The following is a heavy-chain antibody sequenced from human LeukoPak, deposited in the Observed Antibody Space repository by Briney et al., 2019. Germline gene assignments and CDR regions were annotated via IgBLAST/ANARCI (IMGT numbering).Heavy chain of an antibody. CDR1: GGSFSGYY. CDR3: ARTIVVVVAATPGWFDP. J-gene: IGHJ5*02. CDR2: INHSGST. V-gene: IGHV4-34*01. Sequence: PSETLSLTCAVYGGSFSGYYWSWIRQPPGKGLEWIGEINHSGSTNYNPSLKSQVTISVDTSKNQFSLKLSSVTAADTAVYYCARTIVVVVAATPGWFDPWGQGTLVTVSS. D-gene: IGHD2-15*01.